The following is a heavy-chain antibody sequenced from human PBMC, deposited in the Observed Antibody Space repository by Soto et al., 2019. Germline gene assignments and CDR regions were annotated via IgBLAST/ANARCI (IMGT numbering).Heavy chain of an antibody. CDR1: GFTFSSYG. J-gene: IGHJ4*02. V-gene: IGHV3-33*01. D-gene: IGHD2-15*01. Sequence: QVQLVESGGGVVQPGRSLRLSCAASGFTFSSYGMHWVRQAPGKGLEWVAVIWYDGSNKYYADSVKGRFTISRDNSKNTLYLQMNSLRAEDTAVYYYARGYCNGGSCYSDYWGQGTLVTVSS. CDR2: IWYDGSNK. CDR3: ARGYCNGGSCYSDY.